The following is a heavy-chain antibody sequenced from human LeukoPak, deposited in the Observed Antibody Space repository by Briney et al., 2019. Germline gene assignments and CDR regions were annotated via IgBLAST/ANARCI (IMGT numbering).Heavy chain of an antibody. Sequence: GGTLSLSSAASGFTPTDYYMSCIRQAPGKGLEGGSYISSSGSTIYYAGSVQGRFTISRDNAKNSLYLQMRSLRVEDTAFYYCASAHGGSGYDRPFDYWGQGTLVTVSS. CDR2: ISSSGSTI. CDR3: ASAHGGSGYDRPFDY. V-gene: IGHV3-11*04. J-gene: IGHJ4*02. D-gene: IGHD5-12*01. CDR1: GFTPTDYY.